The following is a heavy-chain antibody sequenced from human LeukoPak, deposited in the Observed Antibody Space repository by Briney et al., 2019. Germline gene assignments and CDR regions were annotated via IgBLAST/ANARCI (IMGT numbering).Heavy chain of an antibody. CDR3: ARDSYGSGSYLKYYYYYYGMDV. D-gene: IGHD3-10*01. V-gene: IGHV1-18*01. J-gene: IGHJ6*02. CDR2: ISAYNGNT. Sequence: ASVKVSCKASGYTFTSYGVSWVRQAPGQGLEWMGRISAYNGNTNYAQKLQGRVTMTTDTSTSTAYMELRSLRSDDTAVYYCARDSYGSGSYLKYYYYYYGMDVWGQGTTVTVSS. CDR1: GYTFTSYG.